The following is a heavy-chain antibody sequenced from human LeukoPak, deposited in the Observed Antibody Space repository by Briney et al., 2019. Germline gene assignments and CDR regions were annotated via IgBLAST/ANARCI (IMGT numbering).Heavy chain of an antibody. CDR3: ARDAYYYDTSLASNFDY. D-gene: IGHD3-22*01. Sequence: GASVTVSCKASGYTFTNYGISWVRQAPGQGLEWMGWISGYTGNTNYVQKFQGRVTMTTDTSTSTAYMELRNLRSDDTALYYCARDAYYYDTSLASNFDYWGQGTLVTVSS. J-gene: IGHJ4*02. V-gene: IGHV1-18*01. CDR1: GYTFTNYG. CDR2: ISGYTGNT.